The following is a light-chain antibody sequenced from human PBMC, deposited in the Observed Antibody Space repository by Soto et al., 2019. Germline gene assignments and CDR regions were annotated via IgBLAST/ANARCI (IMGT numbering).Light chain of an antibody. CDR2: GNS. J-gene: IGLJ1*01. Sequence: QSVLTQPPSVSGAPGQRVTISCTGSSCNIGAGYDVHWYQQLPGTAPKLLIYGNSNRPSGVPDRFSGSKSGTSASLAITGLQAEDEADYYCQSYDSSLSFYVFGTGTKLTVL. V-gene: IGLV1-40*01. CDR3: QSYDSSLSFYV. CDR1: SCNIGAGYD.